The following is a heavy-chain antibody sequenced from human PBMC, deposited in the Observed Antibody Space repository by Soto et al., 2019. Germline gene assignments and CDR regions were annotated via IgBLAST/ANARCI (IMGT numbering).Heavy chain of an antibody. CDR2: ISYDGSNK. J-gene: IGHJ4*02. CDR3: ARERIGYCISTSCYDAESFDY. D-gene: IGHD2-2*01. Sequence: QVQLVESGGGVVQPGRSLRLSCAASGFTFSSYAMHWVRQAPGKGLEWVAVISYDGSNKYYADSVKGRFTISRDNSKNTLYLQMNSLTAEDTAVYYCARERIGYCISTSCYDAESFDYWGQGSLVTVSS. V-gene: IGHV3-30-3*01. CDR1: GFTFSSYA.